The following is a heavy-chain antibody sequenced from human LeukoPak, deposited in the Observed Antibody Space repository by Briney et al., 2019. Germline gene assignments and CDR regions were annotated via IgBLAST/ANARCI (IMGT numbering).Heavy chain of an antibody. V-gene: IGHV4-39*01. CDR1: GGSISSSSYY. CDR3: ARHASVSGNWPRPLHY. J-gene: IGHJ4*02. Sequence: SETLSLTCTVSGGSISSSSYYWGWIRQPPGKGLEWIGNIYYTGSTYYNPSLKSRVTISVDTSKNQFSLELTSVIAADTAVYYCARHASVSGNWPRPLHYWGQGSLVTVSS. CDR2: IYYTGST. D-gene: IGHD6-19*01.